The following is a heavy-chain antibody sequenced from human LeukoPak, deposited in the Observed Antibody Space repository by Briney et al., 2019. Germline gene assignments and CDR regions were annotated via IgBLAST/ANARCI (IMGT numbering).Heavy chain of an antibody. D-gene: IGHD2-8*01. J-gene: IGHJ4*02. V-gene: IGHV3-23*01. CDR2: ISGSGGST. CDR3: AKQGGVSAYYFDY. CDR1: XFTFSSYA. Sequence: LSCXXXXFTFSSYAMSWVRQAPGKGLEWVSAISGSGGSTYYADSVKGRFTISRDNSKNTLYLQMNSLRAEDTAVYYCAKQGGVSAYYFDYWGQGTLVTVSS.